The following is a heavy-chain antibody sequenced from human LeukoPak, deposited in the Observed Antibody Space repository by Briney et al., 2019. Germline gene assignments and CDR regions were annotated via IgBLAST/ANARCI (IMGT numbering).Heavy chain of an antibody. V-gene: IGHV7-4-1*02. CDR1: GYIFTTNA. CDR3: ARAVGSGYTTDA. CDR2: INTNTGNP. D-gene: IGHD5-12*01. Sequence: ASVKVSCKASGYIFTTNALVWVRQDPGQGLEWMGWINTNTGNPTYAQGFAGRFVFSLDTSVSTAYLQISSLKAEDSAVYYCARAVGSGYTTDAWGQGTTVTVSS. J-gene: IGHJ6*02.